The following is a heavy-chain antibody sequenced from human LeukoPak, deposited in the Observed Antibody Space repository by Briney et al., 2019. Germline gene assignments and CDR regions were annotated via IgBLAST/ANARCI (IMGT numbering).Heavy chain of an antibody. CDR2: IWYDGSKE. D-gene: IGHD3-10*01. V-gene: IGHV3-33*01. CDR1: GFSFSSYG. CDR3: ARENTMVRGVTLYYFDY. Sequence: GRSLRLSCAASGFSFSSYGMHWVRQAPGKGLEWVAVIWYDGSKEYYADSVKGRFTIPRDNSKNTLYLQMNSLRAEDTAVYYCARENTMVRGVTLYYFDYWGQGTLVTVSS. J-gene: IGHJ4*02.